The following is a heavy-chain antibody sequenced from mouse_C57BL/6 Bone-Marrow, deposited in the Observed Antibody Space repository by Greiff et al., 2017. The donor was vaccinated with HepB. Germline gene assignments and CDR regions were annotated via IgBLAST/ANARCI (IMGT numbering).Heavy chain of an antibody. CDR1: GFTFSDYG. Sequence: EVNLVESGGGLVKPGGSLKLSCAASGFTFSDYGMHWVRQAPEKGLEWVAYISSGSSTIYYADTVKGRFTISRDNAKNTLFLQMTSLRSEDTAMYYCARDGYYLYYFDYWGQGTTLTVSS. CDR3: ARDGYYLYYFDY. D-gene: IGHD2-3*01. CDR2: ISSGSSTI. V-gene: IGHV5-17*01. J-gene: IGHJ2*01.